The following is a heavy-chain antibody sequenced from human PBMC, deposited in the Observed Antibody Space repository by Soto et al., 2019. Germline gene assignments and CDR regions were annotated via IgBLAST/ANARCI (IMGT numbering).Heavy chain of an antibody. J-gene: IGHJ5*02. Sequence: PSETLSLTCTVSGGSISSYYWSWIRQPPGKGLEWIGYISYRGNTNYNPSLKSRVSISRDTSKNQFSLKLTSVTAADTAVYYCARWVRFWSGYYSGEGHNWFDPWGQGTLVTVSS. D-gene: IGHD3-3*01. V-gene: IGHV4-59*01. CDR3: ARWVRFWSGYYSGEGHNWFDP. CDR1: GGSISSYY. CDR2: ISYRGNT.